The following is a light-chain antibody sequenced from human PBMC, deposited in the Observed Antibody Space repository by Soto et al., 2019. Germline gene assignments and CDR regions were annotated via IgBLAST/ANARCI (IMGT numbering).Light chain of an antibody. CDR2: GVS. J-gene: IGKJ1*01. CDR1: QSVPSNF. Sequence: EIVLTQSPGTLFLSPGERATLSCRASQSVPSNFLAWYQQKPGQAPILLIYGVSRRATGIPVRFSGSGSGTDFTLTISRLEPEDFAVYYCQQYDSSWTFGQGTKVEIK. CDR3: QQYDSSWT. V-gene: IGKV3-20*01.